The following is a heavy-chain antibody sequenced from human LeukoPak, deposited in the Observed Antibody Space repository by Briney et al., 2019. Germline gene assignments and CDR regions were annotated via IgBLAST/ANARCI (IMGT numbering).Heavy chain of an antibody. Sequence: GGSLRLSCAASGFTFSSYGMHWVRQAPGKGLEWVAVISYDGSNKYYADSVKGRFTISRDNSKNTLYLQMNSLRAEDTAVYYCARGGTAVVMVYWGQGTLVTVSS. J-gene: IGHJ4*02. V-gene: IGHV3-30*03. CDR2: ISYDGSNK. CDR1: GFTFSSYG. D-gene: IGHD5-18*01. CDR3: ARGGTAVVMVY.